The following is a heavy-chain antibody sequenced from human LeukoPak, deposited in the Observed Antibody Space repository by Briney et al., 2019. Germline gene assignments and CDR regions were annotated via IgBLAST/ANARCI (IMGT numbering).Heavy chain of an antibody. CDR2: INSDGSST. V-gene: IGHV3-74*01. J-gene: IGHJ4*02. CDR1: GFTFSSYW. CDR3: ARGSIFGVDPFDY. D-gene: IGHD3-3*01. Sequence: GGSLRLSCAASGFTFSSYWMHWVRQAPGKGLMWVSRINSDGSSTSYADSVKGQFTISRDNAKNTLYMQMNRLRAEDTAVYYCARGSIFGVDPFDYWGQGTLVTVSS.